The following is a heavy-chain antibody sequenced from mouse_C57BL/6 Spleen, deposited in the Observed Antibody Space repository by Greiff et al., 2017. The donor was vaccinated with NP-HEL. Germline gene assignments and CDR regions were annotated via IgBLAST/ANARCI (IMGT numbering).Heavy chain of an antibody. J-gene: IGHJ1*03. CDR2: IHPNTGST. CDR1: GYTFTSYW. CDR3: ARGLGRGYFDV. D-gene: IGHD4-1*01. V-gene: IGHV1-64*01. Sequence: VQLQQPGAELVKPGASVKLSCKASGYTFTSYWMHWVKQRPGQGLEWIGMIHPNTGSTNYNEKFKSKATLTVDKSSSTAYMQLSSLTSEDSAVYYCARGLGRGYFDVWGTGTTVTVSS.